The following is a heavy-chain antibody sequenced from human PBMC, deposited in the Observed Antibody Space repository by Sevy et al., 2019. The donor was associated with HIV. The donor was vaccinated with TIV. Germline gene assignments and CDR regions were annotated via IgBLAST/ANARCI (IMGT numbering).Heavy chain of an antibody. D-gene: IGHD3-22*01. CDR2: ISYDGSNK. CDR1: GFTFSSYG. J-gene: IGHJ3*02. CDR3: AKLRAYSSSGYYLGTDAFDI. Sequence: GGSLRLSCAASGFTFSSYGMHWVRQAPGKGLEWVAVISYDGSNKYYADSVKGRFTISRDNSKNTLYLQMNSLRAEDXAVYYCAKLRAYSSSGYYLGTDAFDIWGQGTMVTVSS. V-gene: IGHV3-30*18.